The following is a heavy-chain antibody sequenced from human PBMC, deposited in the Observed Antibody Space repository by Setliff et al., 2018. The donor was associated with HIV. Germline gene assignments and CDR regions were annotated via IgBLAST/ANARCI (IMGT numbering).Heavy chain of an antibody. V-gene: IGHV5-51*01. J-gene: IGHJ6*02. Sequence: PGESLKISCKSSGYSFISNWIGWVRQMPGKGLEWMGIIYPRDSDTRYSPSFQGQVTHSADKSISTAYLQWSSLKASDTARYYCARHKVVAGTAGLYYYCVVDVWGQGTTLTVSS. CDR3: ARHKVVAGTAGLYYYCVVDV. D-gene: IGHD6-19*01. CDR1: GYSFISNW. CDR2: IYPRDSDT.